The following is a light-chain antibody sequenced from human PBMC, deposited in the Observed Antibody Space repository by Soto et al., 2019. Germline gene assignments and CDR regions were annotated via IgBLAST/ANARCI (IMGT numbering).Light chain of an antibody. CDR1: RDIVTS. CDR2: SSS. J-gene: IGKJ1*01. CDR3: QQSYSSRT. V-gene: IGKV1-39*01. Sequence: DIQMTQSPSSLSASVGDRVIITCRASRDIVTSLNWYQQHPGKGPKILIYSSSTLQRGVPSRFNGKGSWKNFHLTHQSLQPGDYATYYCQQSYSSRTFGQGTTVEIK.